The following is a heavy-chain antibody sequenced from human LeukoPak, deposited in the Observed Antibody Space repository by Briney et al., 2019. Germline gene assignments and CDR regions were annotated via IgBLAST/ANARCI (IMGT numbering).Heavy chain of an antibody. D-gene: IGHD3-22*01. CDR3: AKAGDSSGYWPDY. CDR1: GFTFSSYG. CDR2: IAYDGSNK. J-gene: IGHJ4*02. V-gene: IGHV3-30*18. Sequence: PGGSLRLSCAASGFTFSSYGLHWVRQAPGKGLEWVAVIAYDGSNKYYADSVKGRFTISRDNSKNTLSLRMNSLRAEDTAVYYCAKAGDSSGYWPDYWGQGTLVTVSS.